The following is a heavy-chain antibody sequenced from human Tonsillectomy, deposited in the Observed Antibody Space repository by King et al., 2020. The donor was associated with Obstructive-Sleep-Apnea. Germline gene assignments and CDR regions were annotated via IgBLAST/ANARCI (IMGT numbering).Heavy chain of an antibody. D-gene: IGHD5-18*01. Sequence: VQLQESGPGLVKPSETLSLTCTVSGYSITSDYYWGWIRQPPGKGLEWIGNIYHSGSTYYNPSLKSRATISVDTSKNQFSLRLSSVTPADTAVYYCARGARGYSYGWGQGTLVTVSS. CDR3: ARGARGYSYG. V-gene: IGHV4-38-2*02. CDR1: GYSITSDYY. J-gene: IGHJ4*02. CDR2: IYHSGST.